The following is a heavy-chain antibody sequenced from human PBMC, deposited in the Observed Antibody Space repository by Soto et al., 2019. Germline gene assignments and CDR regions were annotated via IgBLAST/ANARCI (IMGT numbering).Heavy chain of an antibody. CDR3: ARSQGSSTSLEIYYYYYYGMDV. V-gene: IGHV1-69*01. J-gene: IGHJ6*02. D-gene: IGHD2-2*01. Sequence: QVQLVQSGAEVKKPGSSVKVSCKAPGGTFSSYAISWVRQAPGQGLEWMGGIIPIPGTANYAQKFQGRVTITADESTSTAYMELSSLGSEDTAVYYCARSQGSSTSLEIYYYYYYGMDVWGQGTTVTVSS. CDR1: GGTFSSYA. CDR2: IIPIPGTA.